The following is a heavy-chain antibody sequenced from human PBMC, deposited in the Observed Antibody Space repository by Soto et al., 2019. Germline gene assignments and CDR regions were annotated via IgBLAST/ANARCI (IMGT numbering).Heavy chain of an antibody. Sequence: QVQLQESGPGLVKPSETLSLTCTVSGASINNDYWSWIRQPPGKGLEWIGYIYHNGQTNQILSLKSRLTMSVDTSKNQFSLNVTSVGAADAAIYYCARHSVRWDGGNSFVWGFDYWGQGILVTVSS. V-gene: IGHV4-59*08. CDR1: GASINNDY. D-gene: IGHD3-10*01. J-gene: IGHJ4*02. CDR2: IYHNGQT. CDR3: ARHSVRWDGGNSFVWGFDY.